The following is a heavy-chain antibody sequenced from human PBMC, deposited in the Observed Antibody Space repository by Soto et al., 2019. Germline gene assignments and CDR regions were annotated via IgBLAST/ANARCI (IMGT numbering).Heavy chain of an antibody. CDR2: ISWNSGSI. J-gene: IGHJ4*02. D-gene: IGHD3-22*01. CDR1: GFTFDDYA. CDR3: AKDIRSLDYYDSSGFDY. V-gene: IGHV3-9*01. Sequence: GGSLRLSCAASGFTFDDYAMHWVRQAPGKGLEWVSGISWNSGSIGYADSVKGRFTISRDNAKNSLYLQMNSLRAEDTALYYCAKDIRSLDYYDSSGFDYWDQGTLVTVS.